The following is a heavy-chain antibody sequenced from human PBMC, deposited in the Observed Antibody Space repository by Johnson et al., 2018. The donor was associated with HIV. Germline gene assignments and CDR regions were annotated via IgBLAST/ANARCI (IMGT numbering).Heavy chain of an antibody. CDR2: ISGSGVPT. CDR1: GFNFKRYA. CDR3: ARAIRVTMGGDAFDI. Sequence: EVQVVESGGGLVQPGGSLRLSCAASGFNFKRYAMTWVRQAPGKGLEWVSSISGSGVPTYYVDSVKGRFTISRDNATNSLYLQMKSRRVEDTAFEYCARAIRVTMGGDAFDIWGQGTMVTVSS. D-gene: IGHD3-10*01. J-gene: IGHJ3*02. V-gene: IGHV3-23*04.